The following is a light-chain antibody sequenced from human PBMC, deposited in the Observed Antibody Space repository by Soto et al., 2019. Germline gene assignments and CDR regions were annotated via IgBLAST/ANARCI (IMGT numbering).Light chain of an antibody. V-gene: IGLV1-44*01. CDR2: GNT. CDR3: AAWDASVNGVV. J-gene: IGLJ2*01. Sequence: QSVLRQPPSASGTPGQRVTTSCSGSNSNIGTDTVNWYQQLPGTAPKLLIYGNTQRPSGVPDRFSGSKSGTSASLAISGLQSEDEADYYCAAWDASVNGVVVGGGTKLTVL. CDR1: NSNIGTDT.